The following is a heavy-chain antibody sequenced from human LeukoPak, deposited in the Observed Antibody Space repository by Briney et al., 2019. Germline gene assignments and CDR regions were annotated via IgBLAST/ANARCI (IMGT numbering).Heavy chain of an antibody. Sequence: ASVKVSCXASGGTFSSYAISWVRQAPGQGFEWMGGIIPIFGTANYAQKFQGRVTITADESTSTAYMELSSLRSEDTAVYYCAQSGGDTVTRFDYWGQGTLVTVSS. D-gene: IGHD4-11*01. CDR1: GGTFSSYA. V-gene: IGHV1-69*01. J-gene: IGHJ4*02. CDR2: IIPIFGTA. CDR3: AQSGGDTVTRFDY.